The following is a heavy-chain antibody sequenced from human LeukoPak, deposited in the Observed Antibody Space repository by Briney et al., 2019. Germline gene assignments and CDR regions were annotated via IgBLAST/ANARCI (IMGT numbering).Heavy chain of an antibody. CDR1: GFTFSRYW. CDR2: INSDGYSI. Sequence: GGSLRLFCAASGFTFSRYWMHWVRQAPGKGLVWVARINSDGYSISYADSVKGRFTISRDNTKNPLYLQMTSLRAEDTAVYYCARDVAVAGTDFWGQGTLVTVSS. D-gene: IGHD6-19*01. V-gene: IGHV3-74*01. J-gene: IGHJ4*02. CDR3: ARDVAVAGTDF.